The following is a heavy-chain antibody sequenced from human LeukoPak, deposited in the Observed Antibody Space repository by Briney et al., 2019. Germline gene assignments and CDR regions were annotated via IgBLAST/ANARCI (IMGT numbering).Heavy chain of an antibody. Sequence: PSETLSLTCAVYGGSFSGYYWSWIRQPPGKGLEWIGEINHSGSTNYNPSLKSRVTISVDTSKNQFSLKLSSVTAADTAVYYCARAEGHAYNYFDYWGQGTLVTVSS. J-gene: IGHJ4*02. CDR2: INHSGST. V-gene: IGHV4-34*01. CDR1: GGSFSGYY. CDR3: ARAEGHAYNYFDY. D-gene: IGHD2-2*02.